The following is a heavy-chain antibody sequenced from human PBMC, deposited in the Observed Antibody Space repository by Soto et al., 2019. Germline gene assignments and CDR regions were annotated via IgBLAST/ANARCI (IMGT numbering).Heavy chain of an antibody. D-gene: IGHD3-10*01. CDR2: ISAYNGNT. CDR3: ASTIGYSSGSGSYSQGPGYFDY. J-gene: IGHJ4*02. CDR1: GYTFTSDG. Sequence: APVKGSCKASGYTFTSDGISWVRQAPGQGLERMGWISAYNGNTNYAQKLQGRVTMTTDTSTSTAYMELRSLRFDDTAVYSCASTIGYSSGSGSYSQGPGYFDYWGQGTLVTVSS. V-gene: IGHV1-18*01.